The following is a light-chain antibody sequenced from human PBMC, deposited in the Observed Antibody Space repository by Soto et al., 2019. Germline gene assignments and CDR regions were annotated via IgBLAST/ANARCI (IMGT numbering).Light chain of an antibody. CDR3: HQYCSTPLT. CDR2: WAS. Sequence: DIVMTQSPDSLAVSLGERATIKCKSSQCVFFSSCNKDFLAWYQQKPGQPPKLLIYWASTREAGVPDRFSGSGSGTDFTLTISSLQAEDVAFYYCHQYCSTPLTFGGGTKVEIK. V-gene: IGKV4-1*01. CDR1: QCVFFSSCNKDF. J-gene: IGKJ4*01.